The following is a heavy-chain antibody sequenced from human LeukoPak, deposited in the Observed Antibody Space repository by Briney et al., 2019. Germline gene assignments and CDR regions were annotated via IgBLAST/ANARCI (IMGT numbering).Heavy chain of an antibody. CDR3: AREYCSGGSCYEGWFDP. D-gene: IGHD2-15*01. V-gene: IGHV4-59*01. J-gene: IGHJ5*02. CDR2: IYYSGST. Sequence: SETLSLTCTVSGGSIGTYYWSWIRQPPGKGLEWIGYIYYSGSTNYNPSLKSRVTISVDTSKNQFSLKLSSVTAADTAVYYCAREYCSGGSCYEGWFDPWGQGTLVTVSS. CDR1: GGSIGTYY.